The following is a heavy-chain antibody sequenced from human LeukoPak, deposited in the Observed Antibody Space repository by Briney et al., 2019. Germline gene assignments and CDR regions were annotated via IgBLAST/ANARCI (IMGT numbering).Heavy chain of an antibody. CDR1: GGSISSGGYY. Sequence: PSETLSLTCAVSGGSISSGGYYWSWIRQPPGKGLEWIGYIYHSGSTYYNPSLKSRVTISVDRSKNQFSLKLSSVTAADTAVYYCCNSVPGNAFDIWGQGTMVTVSS. CDR3: CNSVPGNAFDI. CDR2: IYHSGST. J-gene: IGHJ3*02. D-gene: IGHD2-2*01. V-gene: IGHV4-30-2*01.